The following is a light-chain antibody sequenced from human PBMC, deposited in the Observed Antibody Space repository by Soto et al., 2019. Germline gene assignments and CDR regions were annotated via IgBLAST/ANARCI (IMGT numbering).Light chain of an antibody. CDR1: QGVSTY. J-gene: IGKJ4*01. CDR3: QQLNSSPTP. V-gene: IGKV1-9*01. CDR2: AIS. Sequence: IQLTQSPSSLSASIGDRVTITCRASQGVSTYLAWYQQKPGKAPKLLIYAISTLQSDVPPRFSGSGSGTVFPLTFSSLQPEDFATYYCQQLNSSPTPIGGGTKGDIK.